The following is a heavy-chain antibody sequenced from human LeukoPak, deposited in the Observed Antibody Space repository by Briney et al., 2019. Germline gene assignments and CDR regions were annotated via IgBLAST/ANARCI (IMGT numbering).Heavy chain of an antibody. CDR2: IYYSGST. D-gene: IGHD3-10*01. V-gene: IGHV4-59*01. CDR1: GGSISSYY. CDR3: ARDHGVPASDYNWFDP. J-gene: IGHJ5*02. Sequence: SETLSLTCTVSGGSISSYYWSWIRQPPGKGLEWIGYIYYSGSTNYNPSLKSRVTISVDTSKNQFSLKLSSVTAADTAVYYCARDHGVPASDYNWFDPWGQGTLVTVSS.